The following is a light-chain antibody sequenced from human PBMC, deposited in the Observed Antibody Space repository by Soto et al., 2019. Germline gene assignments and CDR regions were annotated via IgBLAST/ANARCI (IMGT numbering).Light chain of an antibody. CDR1: QRLNDN. J-gene: IGKJ2*01. CDR3: QQYDDWPRT. Sequence: EILMTQSPAALSVSPGERATLSCRAGQRLNDNLAWYQHKPGRPPRLLIYGASNRATGIPDRFSGSGSGTQFTLTISSLQSEDFALYYCQQYDDWPRTFGQGTKLEIK. CDR2: GAS. V-gene: IGKV3-15*01.